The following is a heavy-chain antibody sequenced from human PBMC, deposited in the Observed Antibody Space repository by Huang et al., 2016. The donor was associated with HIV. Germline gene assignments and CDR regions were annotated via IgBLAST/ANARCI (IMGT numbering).Heavy chain of an antibody. Sequence: QVQLVQSGAEVKKPGASVQVSCKVSGYTLTELSMHWGRQAPGKGLEWMGGFDPEDGETIYTHKCQGRVTMTEDTSTDTAYMELSSLGSEDTAVYYCATVYRRFRNHDSGDYYFDYWDQGTLVTVSS. CDR1: GYTLTELS. D-gene: IGHD3-22*01. CDR3: ATVYRRFRNHDSGDYYFDY. V-gene: IGHV1-24*01. CDR2: FDPEDGET. J-gene: IGHJ4*02.